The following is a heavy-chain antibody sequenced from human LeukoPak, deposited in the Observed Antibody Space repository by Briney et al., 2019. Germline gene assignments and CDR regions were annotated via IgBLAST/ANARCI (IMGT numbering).Heavy chain of an antibody. J-gene: IGHJ6*03. V-gene: IGHV1-18*01. D-gene: IGHD3-10*01. CDR2: ISAYNGNT. Sequence: ASVKVSCKASGYTFTSYGISWVRQAPGQGLEWMGWISAYNGNTNYAQKLQGRVTMTTDTSTSTAYMELRSLRSDDTAVYYCARDNYYGSGSYYNVMNSYYYYYMDVWGKGTTVTVSS. CDR3: ARDNYYGSGSYYNVMNSYYYYYMDV. CDR1: GYTFTSYG.